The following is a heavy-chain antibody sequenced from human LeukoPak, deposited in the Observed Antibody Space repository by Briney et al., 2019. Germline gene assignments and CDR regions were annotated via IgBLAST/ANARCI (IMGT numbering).Heavy chain of an antibody. Sequence: GGSLRLSCAASGFTFSSYGMNWVRQAPGKGLEWVSYISSSGSTIYYADSVKGRFTISRDNSKNTLYLQMNSLRAEDTAVYYCAKDRNGYTYYYDSSGYYSRLYYFDYWGQGTLVTVSS. V-gene: IGHV3-48*01. CDR1: GFTFSSYG. CDR3: AKDRNGYTYYYDSSGYYSRLYYFDY. CDR2: ISSSGSTI. J-gene: IGHJ4*02. D-gene: IGHD3-22*01.